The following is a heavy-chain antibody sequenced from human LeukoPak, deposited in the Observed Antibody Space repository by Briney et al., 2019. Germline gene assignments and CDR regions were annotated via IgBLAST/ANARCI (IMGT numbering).Heavy chain of an antibody. D-gene: IGHD3-10*01. J-gene: IGHJ4*02. Sequence: GGSLRLSCAASGFSFRSYAMTWVRQAPGKGLEWVSAISGSGGSTYYADSVKGRFTISRDNSKNTLYLQMNSLRAEDTAVYYCAKDGSCGGAGKLKFDYWGQGTLVTVSS. CDR3: AKDGSCGGAGKLKFDY. CDR1: GFSFRSYA. CDR2: ISGSGGST. V-gene: IGHV3-23*01.